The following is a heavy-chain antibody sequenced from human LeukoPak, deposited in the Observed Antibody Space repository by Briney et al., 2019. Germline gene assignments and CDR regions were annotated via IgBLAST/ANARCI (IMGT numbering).Heavy chain of an antibody. CDR2: MNPNSGNT. CDR3: ARALTEYYDSSAAAGY. CDR1: GYTFTSYD. V-gene: IGHV1-8*01. Sequence: ASVKVSCEASGYTFTSYDINWVRQATGQGLEWMGWMNPNSGNTGYAQKFQGRVTMTRNTSISTAYMELSSLRSEDTAVYYCARALTEYYDSSAAAGYWGQGTLVTVSS. J-gene: IGHJ4*02. D-gene: IGHD3-22*01.